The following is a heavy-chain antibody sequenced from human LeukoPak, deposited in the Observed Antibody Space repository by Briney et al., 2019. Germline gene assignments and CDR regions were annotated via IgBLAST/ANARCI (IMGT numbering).Heavy chain of an antibody. CDR1: GYTFAGYY. CDR2: INPNSGGT. Sequence: ASVKVSCKASGYTFAGYYMHWVRQAPGQGLEWMGWINPNSGGTNYAQKFQGRVTMTRDTSISTAYMELSRLRSDDTAVYYCARDVGYSSSWYYFDYWGQGTLVTVSS. D-gene: IGHD6-13*01. J-gene: IGHJ4*02. V-gene: IGHV1-2*02. CDR3: ARDVGYSSSWYYFDY.